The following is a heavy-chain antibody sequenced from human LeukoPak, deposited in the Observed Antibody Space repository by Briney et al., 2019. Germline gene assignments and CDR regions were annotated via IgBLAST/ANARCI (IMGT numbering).Heavy chain of an antibody. CDR2: INPNSGNT. V-gene: IGHV1-8*01. CDR1: GYTFTGYD. Sequence: AASVKASCTASGYTFTGYDINWVRQATGQGLEWVAWINPNSGNTCYAQKFQGRVTMTRNTSISTAYMELSSLRSEDTAVYYCARWLRFLEWFPYYYYYGMDGWGQGTTVTVSS. CDR3: ARWLRFLEWFPYYYYYGMDG. D-gene: IGHD3-3*01. J-gene: IGHJ6*02.